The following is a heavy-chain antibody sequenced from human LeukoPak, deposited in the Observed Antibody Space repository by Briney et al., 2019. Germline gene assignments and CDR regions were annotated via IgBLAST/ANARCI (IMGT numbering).Heavy chain of an antibody. V-gene: IGHV4-39*07. J-gene: IGHJ4*02. D-gene: IGHD5-12*01. CDR2: IYYSGST. CDR3: ARESDYYFDY. CDR1: GGSVSSSSSY. Sequence: SETLSLTCSVSGGSVSSSSSYWDWIRQPPGKGLEWIGNIYYSGSTYYNPSLKSRVTISVDTSKNQFSVKLSSVTAADTAVYYCARESDYYFDYWGQGTLVTVSS.